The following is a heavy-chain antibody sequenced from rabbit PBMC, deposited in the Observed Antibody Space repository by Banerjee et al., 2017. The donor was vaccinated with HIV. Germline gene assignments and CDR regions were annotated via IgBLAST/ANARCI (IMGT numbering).Heavy chain of an antibody. CDR2: IYSGSSGST. CDR1: GFSFSNYYY. V-gene: IGHV1S45*01. D-gene: IGHD6-1*01. J-gene: IGHJ3*01. CDR3: ARNGGMLDYKL. Sequence: QEQLVESGGDLVKPGASLTLTCTASGFSFSNYYYICWVRQAPGKGLEWIACIYSGSSGSTYYASRAKGRFTISKTSSTTVTLEMTSLTAADTATYFCARNGGMLDYKLWGQGTLVTVS.